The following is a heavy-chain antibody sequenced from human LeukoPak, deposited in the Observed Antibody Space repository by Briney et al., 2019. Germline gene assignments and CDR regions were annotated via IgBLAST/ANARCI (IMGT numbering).Heavy chain of an antibody. CDR2: IYYSGST. CDR3: ARDYYDSSGAYAFDI. CDR1: GGSISSSSYS. Sequence: PSETLSLTCTVSGGSISSSSYSWGWIRQPPGKGLEWIGSIYYSGSTYYNPSLKSRVTISVDTSKNQFSLKLSSVTAADTAVYYCARDYYDSSGAYAFDIWGQGTMVTVSS. J-gene: IGHJ3*02. V-gene: IGHV4-39*07. D-gene: IGHD3-22*01.